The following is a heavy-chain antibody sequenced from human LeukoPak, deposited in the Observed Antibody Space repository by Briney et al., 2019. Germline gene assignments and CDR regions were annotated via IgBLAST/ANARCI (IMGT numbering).Heavy chain of an antibody. CDR2: ISGSGGST. J-gene: IGHJ4*02. Sequence: GGSLRLSCAASGFTFSSYAMSWVRQAPGKGLEWVPAISGSGGSTYYADSVKGRFTISRDNSKNTLCLQMNSLRAEDTAVYYCANDGGYSYGRPFDYWGQGTLVTVSS. D-gene: IGHD5-18*01. CDR1: GFTFSSYA. CDR3: ANDGGYSYGRPFDY. V-gene: IGHV3-23*01.